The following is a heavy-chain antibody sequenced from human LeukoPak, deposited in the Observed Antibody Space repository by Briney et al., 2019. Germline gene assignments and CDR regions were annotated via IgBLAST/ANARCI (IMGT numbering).Heavy chain of an antibody. V-gene: IGHV4-59*12. CDR2: IYYSGST. CDR1: GGSISSYY. Sequence: SETLSLTCTVSGGSISSYYWSWIRQPPGKGLEWIGYIYYSGSTNYNPSLKSRVTISVDRSKNQFSLKLSSVTAADTAVYYCARVGDYGAHDYWGQGTLVTVSS. CDR3: ARVGDYGAHDY. D-gene: IGHD4-17*01. J-gene: IGHJ4*02.